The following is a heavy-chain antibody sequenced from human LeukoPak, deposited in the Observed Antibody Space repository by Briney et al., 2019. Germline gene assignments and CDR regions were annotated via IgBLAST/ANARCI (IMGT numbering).Heavy chain of an antibody. CDR1: GYTFTGYY. V-gene: IGHV1-2*06. CDR3: ARVFHAYCSGSSCYPDAFDI. J-gene: IGHJ3*02. Sequence: ASVKVSCKASGYTFTGYYMHWVRQAPGQGLEWMGRINPNSGGTNYAQKFQGRVTMTRDTSISTAYMELSRLRSDDTAVYYCARVFHAYCSGSSCYPDAFDIRGQGPMVTVSS. CDR2: INPNSGGT. D-gene: IGHD2-15*01.